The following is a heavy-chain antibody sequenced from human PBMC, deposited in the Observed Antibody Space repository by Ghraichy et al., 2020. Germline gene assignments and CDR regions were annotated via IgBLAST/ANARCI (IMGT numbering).Heavy chain of an antibody. Sequence: GGSLRLSCAASGFTFSSYWMHWVRQAPGKGLVWVSRINSDGSSTSYADSVKGRFTISRDNAKNTLYLQMNSLRAEDTAVYYCARGGQSPGQRGGRNLTYYDSRLAYYYMDVWGKGTTVTVSS. CDR1: GFTFSSYW. V-gene: IGHV3-74*01. D-gene: IGHD3-3*01. CDR3: ARGGQSPGQRGGRNLTYYDSRLAYYYMDV. CDR2: INSDGSST. J-gene: IGHJ6*03.